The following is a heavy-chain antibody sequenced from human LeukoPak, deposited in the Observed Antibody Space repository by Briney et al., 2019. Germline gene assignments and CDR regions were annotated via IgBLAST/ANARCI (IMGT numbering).Heavy chain of an antibody. CDR1: GGTFSSYA. CDR2: IIPILGIA. V-gene: IGHV1-69*04. D-gene: IGHD3-22*01. CDR3: ARFGGSGYYFDY. Sequence: GASVKVSCKASGGTFSSYAISWVRQAPGQGLEWMGRIIPILGIANYAQKFQGRVTITADKSTSTAYMELSSLRSEDTAVYYCARFGGSGYYFDYWGQGTLVTVSS. J-gene: IGHJ4*02.